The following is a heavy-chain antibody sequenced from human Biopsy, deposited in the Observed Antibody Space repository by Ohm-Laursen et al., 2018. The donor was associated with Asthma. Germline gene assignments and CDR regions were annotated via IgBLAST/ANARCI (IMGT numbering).Heavy chain of an antibody. V-gene: IGHV1-69*13. CDR2: LIPDLGSA. J-gene: IGHJ6*02. CDR3: ARGYSGSDRIVYYYSGMEV. Sequence: GASVKVSCKASGGSFSNFAISWVRQAPRQGLGWMGGLIPDLGSADYAQMSEGRVTITADESTSTAYMELSSLRSEDTAVYYCARGYSGSDRIVYYYSGMEVWGQGTTVTVSS. D-gene: IGHD5-12*01. CDR1: GGSFSNFA.